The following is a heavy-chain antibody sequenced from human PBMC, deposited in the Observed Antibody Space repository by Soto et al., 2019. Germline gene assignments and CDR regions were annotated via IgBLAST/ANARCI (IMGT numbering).Heavy chain of an antibody. V-gene: IGHV3-15*01. J-gene: IGHJ4*02. CDR1: GFPFIDAW. Sequence: GSLRLSCAASGFPFIDAWMSWVRQAPGKGLQWTGRIRSNADGGTTDLTAPVRDRFSISRDDSKNTLYLQMNSLKIDDTAVYFCSTALRRDSALGAYWGLGTLVTVSS. CDR3: STALRRDSALGAY. CDR2: IRSNADGGTT. D-gene: IGHD3-16*01.